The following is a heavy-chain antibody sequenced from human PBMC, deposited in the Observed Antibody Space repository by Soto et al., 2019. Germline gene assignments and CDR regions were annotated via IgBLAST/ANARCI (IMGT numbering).Heavy chain of an antibody. J-gene: IGHJ4*02. CDR1: GFSLSTSGVG. Sequence: SGPTLVNPTQTLTLTCTFSGFSLSTSGVGVGWIRQPPGKALEWLALIYWNDDKRYSPSLKSRLTITKDTSKNQVVLTMTNMDPVDTATCFCAHSIKDSRYPVEMVAGSWVVVSYYFDYWGQGTLVTVSS. CDR3: AHSIKDSRYPVEMVAGSWVVVSYYFDY. CDR2: IYWNDDK. V-gene: IGHV2-5*01. D-gene: IGHD6-19*01.